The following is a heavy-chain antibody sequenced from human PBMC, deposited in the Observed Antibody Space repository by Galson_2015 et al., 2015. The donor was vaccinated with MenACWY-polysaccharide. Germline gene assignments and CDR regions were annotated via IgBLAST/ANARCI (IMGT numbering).Heavy chain of an antibody. Sequence: FLRLSRPASGLTFSRYPMNWLAQAPGKGLEWLSYISSGSSTIYYADSVKGRFTISRDNAKNSLYLQINSLRTEDTAVYYCARGRLDYWGQGTLVTVSS. V-gene: IGHV3-48*01. J-gene: IGHJ4*02. CDR1: GLTFSRYP. CDR2: ISSGSSTI. CDR3: ARGRLDY.